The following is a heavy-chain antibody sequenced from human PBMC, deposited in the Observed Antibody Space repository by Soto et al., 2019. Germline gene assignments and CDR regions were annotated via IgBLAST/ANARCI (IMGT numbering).Heavy chain of an antibody. V-gene: IGHV4-31*03. CDR2: IYYSGST. Sequence: SETLSLTCTVSGGSISSGGYYWSWIRQRPGKGLEWIGYIYYSGSTYYNPPLKSRVTISVDTSKNQFSLKLSSVTAADTAVYYCASAKHSDGHSFVYYYGSGSYSYFDYWGQGTLVTVSS. J-gene: IGHJ4*02. CDR3: ASAKHSDGHSFVYYYGSGSYSYFDY. D-gene: IGHD3-10*01. CDR1: GGSISSGGYY.